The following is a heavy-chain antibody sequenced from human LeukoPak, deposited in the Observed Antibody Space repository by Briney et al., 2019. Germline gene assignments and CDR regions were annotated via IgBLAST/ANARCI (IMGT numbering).Heavy chain of an antibody. V-gene: IGHV4-4*07. Sequence: PSETLSLNCTVSGGSISSYYWSWIRQPAGKGLEWIGRVYPRGSTNYNPSLKSRVTMSVDTSKREFTLNLTSVTAADTAMYYCARDNGYCTSTTCSITMDPWGQGTLVTVSS. CDR1: GGSISSYY. CDR2: VYPRGST. J-gene: IGHJ5*02. D-gene: IGHD2-2*03. CDR3: ARDNGYCTSTTCSITMDP.